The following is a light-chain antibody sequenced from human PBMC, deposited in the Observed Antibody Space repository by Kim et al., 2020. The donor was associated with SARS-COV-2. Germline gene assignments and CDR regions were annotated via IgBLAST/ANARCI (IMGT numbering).Light chain of an antibody. V-gene: IGKV1-27*01. Sequence: DIQMTQSPSSLSASVGDTVTITCRASQGISNYLAWYQQKPGKVPKVLIFGASALQSGVPSRFSGSGSGTDLTLTISSLQPEDVATYYCQKYNGAPWTFGQGTKVDIK. J-gene: IGKJ1*01. CDR1: QGISNY. CDR2: GAS. CDR3: QKYNGAPWT.